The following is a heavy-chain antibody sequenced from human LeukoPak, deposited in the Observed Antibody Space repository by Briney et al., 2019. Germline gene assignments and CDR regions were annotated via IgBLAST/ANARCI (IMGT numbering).Heavy chain of an antibody. V-gene: IGHV3-30*02. J-gene: IGHJ4*02. CDR1: GFTFSSYG. CDR3: AKDAKRYCSGGSCHSDFDY. D-gene: IGHD2-15*01. Sequence: GGPLRLSCAASGFTFSSYGMHWVRQAPGKGLEWVAFIRYDGSNKYYADSVKGRFTISRDNSKNTLYLQMNSLRAEDTAVYYCAKDAKRYCSGGSCHSDFDYWGQGTLVTVSS. CDR2: IRYDGSNK.